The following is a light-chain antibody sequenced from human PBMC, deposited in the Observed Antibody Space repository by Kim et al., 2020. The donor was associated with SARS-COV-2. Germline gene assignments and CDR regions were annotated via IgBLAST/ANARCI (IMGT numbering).Light chain of an antibody. V-gene: IGKV1-39*01. CDR1: QSISSY. CDR3: QKSDSTIT. CDR2: AAS. J-gene: IGKJ5*01. Sequence: DIQMTQSPSSLSASVGDRVTITCRASQSISSYLNWYQQKPGKAPKLLIYAASSLQSGVPSRFSGSGSGTDFTLTISSLQPEDFATYYCQKSDSTITFGQGTRMEIK.